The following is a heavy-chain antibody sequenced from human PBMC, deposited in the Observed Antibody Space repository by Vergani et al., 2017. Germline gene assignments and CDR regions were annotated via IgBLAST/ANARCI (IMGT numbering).Heavy chain of an antibody. D-gene: IGHD6-19*01. CDR3: AKVGRSEVAGTFGAFDI. V-gene: IGHV3-9*01. J-gene: IGHJ3*02. Sequence: EVDLVESGGGLAQPGGSLRLSCEASGITFWKFGMHWVRQGPGKGLEWVSVISWNSGAVDYADSVRGRFTISRDNAKNSLFLEMNSLRFEDTAVYYCAKVGRSEVAGTFGAFDIWGQGTMVTVSS. CDR1: GITFWKFG. CDR2: ISWNSGAV.